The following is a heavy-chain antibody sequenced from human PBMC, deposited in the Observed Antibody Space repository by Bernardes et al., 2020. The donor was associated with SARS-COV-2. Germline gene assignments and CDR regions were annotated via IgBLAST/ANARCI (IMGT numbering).Heavy chain of an antibody. D-gene: IGHD2-2*01. CDR1: GGTFSNYD. CDR3: ARVKGVQSSRGGPQGFDV. CDR2: IIPILDIT. J-gene: IGHJ3*01. Sequence: SVKVSCKASGGTFSNYDIKWVRQAPGQGLEWMGRIIPILDITNYAQKFQGRVTIIADKSTSTAYMELSSLRYDDTAVYYCARVKGVQSSRGGPQGFDVWGQGTMVTVSS. V-gene: IGHV1-69*04.